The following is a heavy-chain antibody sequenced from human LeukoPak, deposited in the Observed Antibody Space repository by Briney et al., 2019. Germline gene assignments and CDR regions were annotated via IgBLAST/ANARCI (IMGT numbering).Heavy chain of an antibody. CDR1: GGSISSGGYY. D-gene: IGHD3-9*01. J-gene: IGHJ6*04. Sequence: KPSETLSLTCTVSGGSISSGGYYWSWIRQHPGKGLEWIGYIYYSGSTYYNPSLKSRVTISVDTSKNQFSLKLSSVTAADTAVYYCARGRYFDWIRDPPGYGMDVWGKGTTVTVSS. V-gene: IGHV4-31*03. CDR3: ARGRYFDWIRDPPGYGMDV. CDR2: IYYSGST.